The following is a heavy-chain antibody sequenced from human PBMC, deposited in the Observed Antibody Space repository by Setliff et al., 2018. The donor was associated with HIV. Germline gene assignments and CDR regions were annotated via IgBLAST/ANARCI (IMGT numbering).Heavy chain of an antibody. CDR2: IYTSGST. CDR3: ARDRGMGSYGGGYYYYYMDV. CDR1: GGSISSYY. V-gene: IGHV4-4*07. D-gene: IGHD1-26*01. Sequence: SETLSLTCTVSGGSISSYYWSWIRQPAGKGLEWIGHIYTSGSTNYHPSLKSRVTLSVDTSKHQFSLKLSSVTAADSAVDYCARDRGMGSYGGGYYYYYMDVWGKGTTVTSP. J-gene: IGHJ6*03.